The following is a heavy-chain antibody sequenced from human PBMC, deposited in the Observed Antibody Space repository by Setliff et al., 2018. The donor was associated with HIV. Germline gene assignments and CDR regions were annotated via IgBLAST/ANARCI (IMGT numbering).Heavy chain of an antibody. V-gene: IGHV3-74*01. CDR3: VRAPPNTVVAFFEY. CDR1: GFPVSDNY. CDR2: INSDGSDT. Sequence: SLRLSCAASGFPVSDNYMTWVRQAPGKGLMWVSRINSDGSDTDYADSVKGRFTISRDNAKSTLFLQMNSLRVEDTAVYYCVRAPPNTVVAFFEYWGRGTLVTVSS. J-gene: IGHJ4*02. D-gene: IGHD2-15*01.